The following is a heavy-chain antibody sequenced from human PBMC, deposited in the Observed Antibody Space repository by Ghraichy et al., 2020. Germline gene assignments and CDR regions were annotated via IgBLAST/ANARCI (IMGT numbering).Heavy chain of an antibody. CDR3: AKGLMGPYGPLDY. CDR2: ITGSGGST. CDR1: GFTFSSYA. D-gene: IGHD3-10*01. Sequence: LSLTCAASGFTFSSYAMSWVRQAPGKGLEWISSITGSGGSTYYADSVKGRFTISRDNSKNTLYLQMNSLRGDDTAVYYCAKGLMGPYGPLDYWGQGTLVTVSS. J-gene: IGHJ4*02. V-gene: IGHV3-23*01.